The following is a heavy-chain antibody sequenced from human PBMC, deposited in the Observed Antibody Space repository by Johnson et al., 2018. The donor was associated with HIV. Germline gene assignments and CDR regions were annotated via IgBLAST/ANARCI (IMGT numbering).Heavy chain of an antibody. V-gene: IGHV3-7*01. Sequence: VQLVESGGGLVQPGGSLRLSCAASGFTFSSYWMSWVRQAPGKGLEWVANIKQDGSEKYYVDSVKGRFTISRDNAKNSLYLQMSSLRAEDTAVYFCARDSTPWGGDYVGYAFDLWGQGTMVTVSS. D-gene: IGHD4-17*01. CDR2: IKQDGSEK. CDR3: ARDSTPWGGDYVGYAFDL. J-gene: IGHJ3*01. CDR1: GFTFSSYW.